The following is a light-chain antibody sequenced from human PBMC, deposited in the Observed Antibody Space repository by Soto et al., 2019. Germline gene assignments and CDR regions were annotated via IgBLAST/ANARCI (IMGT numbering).Light chain of an antibody. J-gene: IGKJ3*01. CDR3: QKYNGAPPET. CDR1: QDISNY. CDR2: AAS. V-gene: IGKV1-27*01. Sequence: DIQMTQSPSSLSATVGDRVTITCRASQDISNYLAWHQQKPGEVPKLLIYAASTLQPGVPSRFSGGGSGTDFTLTISSLQPEDVATYYCQKYNGAPPETFGPGTKVDIK.